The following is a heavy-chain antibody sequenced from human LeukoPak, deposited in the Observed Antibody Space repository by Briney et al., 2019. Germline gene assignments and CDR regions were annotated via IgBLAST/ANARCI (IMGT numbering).Heavy chain of an antibody. Sequence: SETLSLTCTVSGGSISSSSYYWGWIRQPPGKGLEWIGSIYYSGSPYYNPSLKSRVTISIDTSKNQFSLKLRFVTAADTAVYYCARVRCSGGSCPYYYYYYMDVWGKGTTVTVSS. J-gene: IGHJ6*03. CDR3: ARVRCSGGSCPYYYYYYMDV. V-gene: IGHV4-39*07. D-gene: IGHD2-15*01. CDR1: GGSISSSSYY. CDR2: IYYSGSP.